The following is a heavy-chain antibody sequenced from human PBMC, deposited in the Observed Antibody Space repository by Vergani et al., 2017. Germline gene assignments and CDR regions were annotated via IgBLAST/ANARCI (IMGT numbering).Heavy chain of an antibody. J-gene: IGHJ4*02. CDR1: GFTFNQYG. Sequence: QVQLVESGGGVVQPGRSLRLSCAASGFTFNQYGMHWVRQAPGKGLEWEAVTWYDGNNKQYADSVKGRFTISRDNSKSTMYLQMNSLRDEDTGVYYCAKLFRGWGIDYCGQRAQIIVSS. CDR3: AKLFRGWGIDY. CDR2: TWYDGNNK. V-gene: IGHV3-33*06. D-gene: IGHD3-16*01.